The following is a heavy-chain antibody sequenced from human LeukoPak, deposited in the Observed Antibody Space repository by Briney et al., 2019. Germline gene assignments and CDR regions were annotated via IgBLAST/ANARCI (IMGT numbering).Heavy chain of an antibody. J-gene: IGHJ6*03. D-gene: IGHD2-21*01. CDR1: GYTFSDYD. CDR3: ARVVMKAFYYYYMDV. Sequence: ASVKVSCKASGYTFSDYDVNWVRQAPGQGLEWMGWMNPTSGDTGYAQKFQGRVTMTRSMSKNTAYMELSRLRTEDTAVYFCARVVMKAFYYYYMDVWGKGTTIIISS. V-gene: IGHV1-8*01. CDR2: MNPTSGDT.